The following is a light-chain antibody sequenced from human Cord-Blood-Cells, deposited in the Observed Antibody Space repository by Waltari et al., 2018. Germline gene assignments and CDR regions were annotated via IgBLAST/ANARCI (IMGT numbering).Light chain of an antibody. CDR3: QQYYSFPYT. Sequence: VLCMPLSPSLLSASTGDRVTISCRMSQGISSSLALYQQKPGNAPELLIYAASTLKSWVPSRFSGSGSGTDFTHTISCLQSEDFSTYYCQQYYSFPYTFGQGTKLEIK. CDR2: AAS. J-gene: IGKJ2*01. V-gene: IGKV1D-8*01. CDR1: QGISSS.